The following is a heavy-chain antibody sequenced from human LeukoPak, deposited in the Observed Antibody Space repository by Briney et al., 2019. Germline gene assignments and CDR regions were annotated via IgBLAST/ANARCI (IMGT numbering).Heavy chain of an antibody. CDR1: GFTFSSCV. CDR2: ISGSGNSP. J-gene: IGHJ6*03. CDR3: ARSYSSRSFYYMDV. Sequence: GGSLRLSCATSGFTFSSCVMAWVRQAPGKGLEWVSSISGSGNSPYYADSVKGRFTISRDNSMNTLSLQMNSLRAEDTALYYCARSYSSRSFYYMDVWGKGTTVTVS. D-gene: IGHD6-13*01. V-gene: IGHV3-23*01.